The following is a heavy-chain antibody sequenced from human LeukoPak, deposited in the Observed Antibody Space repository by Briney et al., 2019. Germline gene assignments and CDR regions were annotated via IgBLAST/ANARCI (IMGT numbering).Heavy chain of an antibody. CDR3: ARAYYDILTGYLIGGFDY. J-gene: IGHJ4*02. CDR1: GFTFSTYA. V-gene: IGHV3-33*08. D-gene: IGHD3-9*01. Sequence: GGSLRLSCTASGFTFSTYAMSWVRQAPGKGLEWVAVIWYDGSNKYYADSVKGRFTISRDNSKNTLYLQMNSLRAEDTAVYYCARAYYDILTGYLIGGFDYWGQGTLVTVSS. CDR2: IWYDGSNK.